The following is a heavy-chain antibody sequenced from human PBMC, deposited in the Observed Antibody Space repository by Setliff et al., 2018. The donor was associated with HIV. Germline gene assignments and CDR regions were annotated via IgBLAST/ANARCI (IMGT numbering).Heavy chain of an antibody. CDR2: IYTTGST. D-gene: IGHD5-18*01. CDR3: STYGYGISDAFDI. V-gene: IGHV4-61*02. CDR1: GVSISSGYYY. J-gene: IGHJ3*02. Sequence: SETLSLTCTVSGVSISSGYYYWTWIRQPAGKGLEWIGRIYTTGSTNYSPSLKSRVTISLDTSKNQFSLKLTSVTAADTAVYYCSTYGYGISDAFDIWGRGTMVTVSS.